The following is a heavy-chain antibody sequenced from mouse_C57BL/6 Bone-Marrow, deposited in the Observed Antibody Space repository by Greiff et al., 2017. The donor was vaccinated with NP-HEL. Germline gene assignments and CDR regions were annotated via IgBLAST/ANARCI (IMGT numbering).Heavy chain of an antibody. CDR1: GYAFSSSW. D-gene: IGHD1-1*01. CDR2: IYPGDGDT. J-gene: IGHJ4*01. Sequence: VQLQQSGPELVKPGASVKISCKASGYAFSSSWMNWVKQRPGKGLEWIGRIYPGDGDTNYNGKFKGKATLTAAKSSSTAYMQLSSLTSEDAAVYFCARKGVVRIYYAMDYWGKGTSVTVSS. CDR3: ARKGVVRIYYAMDY. V-gene: IGHV1-82*01.